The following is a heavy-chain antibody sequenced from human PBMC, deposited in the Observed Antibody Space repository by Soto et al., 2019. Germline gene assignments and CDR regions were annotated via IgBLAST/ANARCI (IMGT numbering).Heavy chain of an antibody. CDR2: IWYDGSNK. V-gene: IGHV3-33*01. J-gene: IGHJ6*02. CDR3: ARAMPPPLFGMDV. D-gene: IGHD2-2*01. CDR1: GFTFSSYG. Sequence: QVQLVESGGGVVQPGRSLRLSCAASGFTFSSYGMHWVRQAPGKALEWVAVIWYDGSNKYYADSVKGRFTISRDNSKNTLYLQMISLRAEDTAAYYCARAMPPPLFGMDVWGRGTTVTVSS.